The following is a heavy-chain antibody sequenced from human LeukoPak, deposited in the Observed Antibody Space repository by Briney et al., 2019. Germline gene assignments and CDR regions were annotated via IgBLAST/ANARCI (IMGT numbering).Heavy chain of an antibody. J-gene: IGHJ5*02. V-gene: IGHV7-4-1*02. Sequence: ASVKVSCKASGYTFTSYAMNWVRQAPGQGLEWMGRINTNTGNPTYAQGFTGRFVFSLDTSVSTAYLQISSLKAEDTAVYYCARVSSGYYPNWFDPWGQGTLVTVSS. CDR3: ARVSSGYYPNWFDP. CDR2: INTNTGNP. CDR1: GYTFTSYA. D-gene: IGHD3-22*01.